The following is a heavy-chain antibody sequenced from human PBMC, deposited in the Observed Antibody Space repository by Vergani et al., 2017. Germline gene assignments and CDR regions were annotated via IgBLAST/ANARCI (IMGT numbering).Heavy chain of an antibody. Sequence: EVQLVESGGGLVQPGGSLRLSCAASGFTFSSCWMSWVRQAPGKGLEWVANIKQDGSEKYYVDSVKGRFTISRDNAKNSLYLQMNSLRAEDTAVYYCARVHILTGYYYDAFDIWGQGTMVTVSS. D-gene: IGHD3-9*01. CDR3: ARVHILTGYYYDAFDI. V-gene: IGHV3-7*01. CDR1: GFTFSSCW. J-gene: IGHJ3*02. CDR2: IKQDGSEK.